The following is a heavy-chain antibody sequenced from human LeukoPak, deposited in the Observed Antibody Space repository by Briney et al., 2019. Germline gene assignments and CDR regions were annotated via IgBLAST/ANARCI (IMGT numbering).Heavy chain of an antibody. J-gene: IGHJ4*02. D-gene: IGHD5-12*01. CDR1: GFAFSIYA. Sequence: PGGSLRLSCAASGFAFSIYAMTWVRQAPGKGLQCVSAITGSGGSTSYADSVKGRFTISRDNSENTLYLRMNGLRAEDTAVYYCATLPRGPTGYVGYGGEDYWGQGTLVTVSS. CDR2: ITGSGGST. CDR3: ATLPRGPTGYVGYGGEDY. V-gene: IGHV3-23*01.